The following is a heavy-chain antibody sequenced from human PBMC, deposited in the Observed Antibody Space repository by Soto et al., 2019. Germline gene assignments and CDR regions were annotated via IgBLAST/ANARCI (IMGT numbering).Heavy chain of an antibody. D-gene: IGHD6-6*01. CDR2: INPASGAT. J-gene: IGHJ4*02. CDR1: GYTFAGHY. CDR3: ARGAARLDSRFDY. V-gene: IGHV1-2*04. Sequence: QVLLVQSGAEVKEPGASVKVSCKASGYTFAGHYIQWVRQAPGQGLEWMGWINPASGATNYAQKFPGWVHMNRDTSISTVYMELSRLRSEDTAVYYCARGAARLDSRFDYWGQGTLVTVSS.